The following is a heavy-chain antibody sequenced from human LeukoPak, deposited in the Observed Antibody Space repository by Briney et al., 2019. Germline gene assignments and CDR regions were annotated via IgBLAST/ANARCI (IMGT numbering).Heavy chain of an antibody. J-gene: IGHJ4*02. Sequence: GESLKISCKASGYSFTVYWIVWVRQMPGKGLEWMGAIYPGDSDTRYSPSLDGQVTISADKSVSTTYLQWSSLQASDTAMYYCARPSSLYGGTSEDYWGQGTLVTVSS. CDR3: ARPSSLYGGTSEDY. D-gene: IGHD4-23*01. V-gene: IGHV5-51*01. CDR1: GYSFTVYW. CDR2: IYPGDSDT.